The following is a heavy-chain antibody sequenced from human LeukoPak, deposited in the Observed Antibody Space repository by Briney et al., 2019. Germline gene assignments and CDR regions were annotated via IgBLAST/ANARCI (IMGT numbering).Heavy chain of an antibody. CDR1: GGSISSSSYY. J-gene: IGHJ5*02. CDR3: ARLTKLERQHWFDP. Sequence: SETLSLTCTVSGGSISSSSYYWSWIRQPPGKGLEWIGYIYYSGSTNYNPSLKSRVTISVDTSKNQFSLKLSSVTAADTAVYYCARLTKLERQHWFDPWGQGTLVTVSS. CDR2: IYYSGST. V-gene: IGHV4-61*05. D-gene: IGHD1-1*01.